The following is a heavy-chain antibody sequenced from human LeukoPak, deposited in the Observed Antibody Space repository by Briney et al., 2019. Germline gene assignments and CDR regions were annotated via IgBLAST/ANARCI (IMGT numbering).Heavy chain of an antibody. Sequence: GGSLRLSCAVSGFTVSSNYMSWVRQAPGKGLEWVSSISHSSGYIYYADSVKGRFTISRDNAKNSLYLQMNSLRAEDTAVYYCARGVDYYFDYSGQGTLVTVSS. CDR1: GFTVSSNY. J-gene: IGHJ4*02. V-gene: IGHV3-21*01. CDR3: ARGVDYYFDY. CDR2: ISHSSGYI.